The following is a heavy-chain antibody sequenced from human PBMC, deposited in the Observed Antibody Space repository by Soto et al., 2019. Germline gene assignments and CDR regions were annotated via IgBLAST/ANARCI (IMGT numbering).Heavy chain of an antibody. CDR1: GGSISSGGYY. Sequence: QVQLQESGPGLVKPSQTLSLTCTVSGGSISSGGYYWSWIRQHPGKGLEWIGYIYYSGSTYYNPSLKSRVTISVDPSKNQFSLKLSSVTAADTAVYYCAGYCSSTSCYGRANFVDYWGQGTLVTVSS. CDR2: IYYSGST. D-gene: IGHD2-2*01. J-gene: IGHJ4*02. V-gene: IGHV4-31*03. CDR3: AGYCSSTSCYGRANFVDY.